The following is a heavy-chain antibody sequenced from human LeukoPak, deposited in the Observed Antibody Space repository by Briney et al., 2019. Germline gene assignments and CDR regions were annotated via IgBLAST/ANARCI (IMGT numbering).Heavy chain of an antibody. Sequence: GGSLRLSCAASGFTFSDYYMSWIRQAPGKGLEWVSYISSSGSTIYYADSVKGRFTISRDNAKNSLYLQMNSLRAEDTAVYYCARDSGCSYGYDYYYYGMDVWGQGTTVTVSS. CDR2: ISSSGSTI. D-gene: IGHD5-18*01. J-gene: IGHJ6*02. CDR1: GFTFSDYY. CDR3: ARDSGCSYGYDYYYYGMDV. V-gene: IGHV3-11*04.